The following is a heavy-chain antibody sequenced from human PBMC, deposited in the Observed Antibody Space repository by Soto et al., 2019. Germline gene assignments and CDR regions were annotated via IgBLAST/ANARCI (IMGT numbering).Heavy chain of an antibody. V-gene: IGHV2-5*02. J-gene: IGHJ5*02. CDR3: AHIPAYYDYVWGSYNWFDP. D-gene: IGHD3-16*01. CDR1: GFSLSTSGVG. CDR2: IYWDDDK. Sequence: SGPTLVNPTQTLTLTCTFSGFSLSTSGVGVGWIRQPPGKALEWLALIYWDDDKRYSPSLKSRLTITKDTSKNQVVLTMTNMDPVDTATYYCAHIPAYYDYVWGSYNWFDPWGQGTLVTVSS.